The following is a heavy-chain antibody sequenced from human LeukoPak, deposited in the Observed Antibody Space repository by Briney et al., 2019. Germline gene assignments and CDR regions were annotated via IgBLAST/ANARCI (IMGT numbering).Heavy chain of an antibody. CDR2: IIPIFGTA. Sequence: SVKVSCKAPGGTFSSYAISWVRQAPGQGLEWMGGIIPIFGTANYAQKFQGRVTITTDESTSTAYMGLSSLRSEDTAVYYCARGRFLEWLLLGWFDPWGQGTLVTVSS. D-gene: IGHD3-3*01. CDR1: GGTFSSYA. CDR3: ARGRFLEWLLLGWFDP. J-gene: IGHJ5*02. V-gene: IGHV1-69*05.